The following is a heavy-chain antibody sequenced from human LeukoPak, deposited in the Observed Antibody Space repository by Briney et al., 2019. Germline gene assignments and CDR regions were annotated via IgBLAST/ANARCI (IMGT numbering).Heavy chain of an antibody. V-gene: IGHV1-8*01. CDR2: MNPNSGNT. Sequence: ASVKVSCKASGYTFTSYDINWVRQATGQGLEWVGWMNPNSGNTGYAQKFQGRVTMTRNTSISTAYMELSSLRSEDTAVYYCARGSKPITIFGVVIRSNFDYWGQGTLVTVSS. CDR3: ARGSKPITIFGVVIRSNFDY. CDR1: GYTFTSYD. D-gene: IGHD3-3*01. J-gene: IGHJ4*02.